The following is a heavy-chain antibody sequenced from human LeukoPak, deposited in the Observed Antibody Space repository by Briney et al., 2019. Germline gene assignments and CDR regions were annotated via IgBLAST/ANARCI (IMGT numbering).Heavy chain of an antibody. J-gene: IGHJ4*02. CDR2: ISGSNSYI. CDR3: ARALTTLTYEGY. D-gene: IGHD1-1*01. CDR1: GFTFSSYT. V-gene: IGHV3-21*01. Sequence: GGSLRLSCAASGFTFSSYTMHWIRQAPGKGLEWVSSISGSNSYIFYTDSVKGRFTVSRDNAKDSLYLQMNSLRAEDTAVYYCARALTTLTYEGYWGQGTLVTVSS.